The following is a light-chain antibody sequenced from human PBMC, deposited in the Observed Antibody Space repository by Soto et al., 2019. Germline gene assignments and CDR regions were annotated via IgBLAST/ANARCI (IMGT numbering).Light chain of an antibody. Sequence: DIQMTQSPSTLSASVGDRVTITCRASQSVTSWLAWYQQKPGKAPKLLIYDASNLESGVPSSFSGSGSGTEFTLPISSLQPDDFATYYCQQYDSYPYTFGQGSKLEIK. J-gene: IGKJ2*01. CDR3: QQYDSYPYT. V-gene: IGKV1-5*01. CDR2: DAS. CDR1: QSVTSW.